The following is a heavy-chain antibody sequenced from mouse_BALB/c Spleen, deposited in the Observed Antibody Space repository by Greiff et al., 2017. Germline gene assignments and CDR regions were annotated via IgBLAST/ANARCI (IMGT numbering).Heavy chain of an antibody. J-gene: IGHJ4*01. Sequence: EVQGVESGAELVRPGALVKLSCKASGFNIKDYYMHWVKQRPEQGLEWIGWIDPENGNTIYDPKFQGKASITADTSSNTAYLQLSSLTSEDTAVYYCASVRLHAMDYWGQGTSVTVSS. CDR2: IDPENGNT. D-gene: IGHD1-2*01. CDR1: GFNIKDYY. CDR3: ASVRLHAMDY. V-gene: IGHV14-1*02.